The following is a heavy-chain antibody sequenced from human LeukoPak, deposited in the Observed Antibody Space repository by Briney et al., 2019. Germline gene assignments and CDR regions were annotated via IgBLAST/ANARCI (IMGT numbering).Heavy chain of an antibody. CDR1: GYTFTSYG. D-gene: IGHD6-13*01. J-gene: IGHJ4*02. V-gene: IGHV1-46*01. CDR2: INPSGGST. Sequence: ASVKVSCKASGYTFTSYGISWVRQAPGQGLEWMGLINPSGGSTTYTQKFQGRVTMTRDTSTSTVYMELSSLRSEDTAVYYCARGPGMQRLVLDYWGQGTLVTVSS. CDR3: ARGPGMQRLVLDY.